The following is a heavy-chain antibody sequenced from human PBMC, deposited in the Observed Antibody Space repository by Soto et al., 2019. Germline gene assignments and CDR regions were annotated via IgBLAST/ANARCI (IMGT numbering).Heavy chain of an antibody. V-gene: IGHV1-3*01. CDR2: INAGNGNT. Sequence: GASVKVSCKASGYTFTSYAMHWVRQAPGQRLEGMGWINAGNGNTKYSQKFQGRVTITRDTSASTAYMGLSSLRSEDTAVYYCARDPINTMVRGPYYYYYGMDVWGQGTTVTVSS. CDR1: GYTFTSYA. CDR3: ARDPINTMVRGPYYYYYGMDV. D-gene: IGHD3-10*01. J-gene: IGHJ6*02.